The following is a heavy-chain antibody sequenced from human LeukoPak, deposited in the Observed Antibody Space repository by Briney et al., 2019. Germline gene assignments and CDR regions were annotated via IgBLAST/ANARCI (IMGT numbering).Heavy chain of an antibody. CDR1: GGSISSSNW. CDR2: IYHSGST. D-gene: IGHD3-9*01. J-gene: IGHJ5*02. CDR3: AREDGRYYDILTGGNWFDP. Sequence: SGTLSLTCAVSGGSISSSNWWSWVRQPPGKGLEWIGEIYHSGSTNYNPSLKSRVTISVDKSKNQFSLKLSSVTAADTAVYYCAREDGRYYDILTGGNWFDPWGQGTLVTVSS. V-gene: IGHV4-4*02.